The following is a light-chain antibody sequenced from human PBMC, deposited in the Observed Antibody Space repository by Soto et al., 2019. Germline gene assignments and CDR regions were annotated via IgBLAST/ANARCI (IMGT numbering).Light chain of an antibody. Sequence: DIQLTQSPSFLSASVGDTVTITCGASQGISVYFAWYPQKLGKAPKLLIYAACTLQSGDPSRFSGSGSGTEFTLTIRSLQPADFATYYGQQLNSYPITFGQGTRLEIK. CDR2: AAC. CDR3: QQLNSYPIT. V-gene: IGKV1-9*01. J-gene: IGKJ5*01. CDR1: QGISVY.